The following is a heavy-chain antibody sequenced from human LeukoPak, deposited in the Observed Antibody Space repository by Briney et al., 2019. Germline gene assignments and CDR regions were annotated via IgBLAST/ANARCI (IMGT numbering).Heavy chain of an antibody. J-gene: IGHJ4*02. CDR3: AREGIAPFHVDY. CDR2: INPCGGST. D-gene: IGHD6-13*01. V-gene: IGHV1-46*01. CDR1: GYTFTTYY. Sequence: ASVKDSCKASGYTFTTYYMHWVRQAPGQGLEWMAIINPCGGSTSNAQRFQGRVTMTRDTSTSTGYMELSSLRSEDTAVYFCAREGIAPFHVDYWGEGKLGTVSS.